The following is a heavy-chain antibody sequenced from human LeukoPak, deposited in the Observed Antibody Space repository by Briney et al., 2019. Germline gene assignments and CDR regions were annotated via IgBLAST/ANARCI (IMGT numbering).Heavy chain of an antibody. CDR3: ARDPGLGSGSWALGY. CDR2: IYTSGST. V-gene: IGHV4-61*02. CDR1: GGSISSGSYY. J-gene: IGHJ4*02. Sequence: SQTLSLTCTVSGGSISSGSYYWSWIRQPAGKGLEWIGRIYTSGSTNYNPSLKSRVTISVDTSKNQFSLKLSSVTAADTAVYYCARDPGLGSGSWALGYWGQGTLVTVSS. D-gene: IGHD3-10*01.